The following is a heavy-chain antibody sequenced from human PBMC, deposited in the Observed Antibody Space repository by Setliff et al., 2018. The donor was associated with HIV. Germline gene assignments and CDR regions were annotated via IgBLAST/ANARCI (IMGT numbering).Heavy chain of an antibody. J-gene: IGHJ6*03. CDR2: IYYSGSA. V-gene: IGHV4-31*03. CDR3: AREWRGRYYYYMDV. D-gene: IGHD3-10*01. Sequence: ASETLSLTCTVSGGSISSGGYYWSWIRQHPEKGLEWIGYIYYSGSAYYNPSLKSRVTIALDTSKNQFSLKLTSMTAADTAVYYCAREWRGRYYYYMDVWGKGTTVTVSS. CDR1: GGSISSGGYY.